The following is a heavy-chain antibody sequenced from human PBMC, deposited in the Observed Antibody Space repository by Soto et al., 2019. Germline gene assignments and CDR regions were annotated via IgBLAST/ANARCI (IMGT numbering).Heavy chain of an antibody. J-gene: IGHJ4*02. CDR1: GYAFASYS. D-gene: IGHD3-3*01. Sequence: ASAKVSCKASGYAFASYSMHWVRQAPGQGLGWMGIINPSGGSTSYAQKFQGRVTMTRDTSTSTVYMELSSLRSEDTAVYYCAREGNDFWSGDSAYWGKGTLVTVSS. CDR2: INPSGGST. V-gene: IGHV1-46*01. CDR3: AREGNDFWSGDSAY.